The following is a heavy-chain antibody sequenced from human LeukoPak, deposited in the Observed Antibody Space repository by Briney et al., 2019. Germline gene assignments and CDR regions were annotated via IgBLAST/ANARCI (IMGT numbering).Heavy chain of an antibody. D-gene: IGHD1-26*01. V-gene: IGHV1-24*01. Sequence: ASVKVSCKVSGYTLTELSMHWVRQAPGKGLEWMGGFDPEDGETIYAQKFQGRVTMTEDTSTDTAYMELSSLRSEDTAVYYCATDNQVGATIEGLDYWGQGTLVTVSS. CDR1: GYTLTELS. J-gene: IGHJ4*02. CDR2: FDPEDGET. CDR3: ATDNQVGATIEGLDY.